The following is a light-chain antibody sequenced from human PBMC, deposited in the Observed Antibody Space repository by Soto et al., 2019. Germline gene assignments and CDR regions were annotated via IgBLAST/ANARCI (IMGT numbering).Light chain of an antibody. CDR3: QQYVNWPPWT. Sequence: IVMTQSPDTLSVSPGDRATLTCRASESVSNNLAWYQRRPGQAPRLLIYGASTRATGIPARFSGSGSGTEFTLTISSLQSEDFAVYYCQQYVNWPPWTFGQGTKVEIK. J-gene: IGKJ1*01. V-gene: IGKV3-15*01. CDR1: ESVSNN. CDR2: GAS.